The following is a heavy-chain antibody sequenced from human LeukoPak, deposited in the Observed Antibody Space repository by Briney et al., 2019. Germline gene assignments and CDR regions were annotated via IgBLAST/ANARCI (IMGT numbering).Heavy chain of an antibody. J-gene: IGHJ4*02. D-gene: IGHD2-2*01. V-gene: IGHV4-31*03. CDR2: IYYSGST. CDR1: GGSITSGGCY. CDR3: AREGCSSTSCYFHY. Sequence: SETLSLTCSVSGGSITSGGCYWSWIRQHPGKGLEGIGYIYYSGSTYYNPSLKSRVTISLDTSENQFSLKLTSVTAADTAVYYCAREGCSSTSCYFHYWGQGALVTVSS.